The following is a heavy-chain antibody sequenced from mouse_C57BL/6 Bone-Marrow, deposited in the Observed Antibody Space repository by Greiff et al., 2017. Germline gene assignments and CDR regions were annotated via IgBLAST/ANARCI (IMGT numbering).Heavy chain of an antibody. D-gene: IGHD2-2*01. V-gene: IGHV5-6*01. Sequence: DVQLVESGGDLVKPGGSLKLSCAASGFTFSSYGISWFRQTPDKRLEWVATISSGGSYTYYPDSVQGRFTISRDNAKNTLYLQMSSLEAADTAMYYCARQWRLRRRFAYWGQGTLVTVSA. CDR2: ISSGGSYT. CDR1: GFTFSSYG. CDR3: ARQWRLRRRFAY. J-gene: IGHJ3*01.